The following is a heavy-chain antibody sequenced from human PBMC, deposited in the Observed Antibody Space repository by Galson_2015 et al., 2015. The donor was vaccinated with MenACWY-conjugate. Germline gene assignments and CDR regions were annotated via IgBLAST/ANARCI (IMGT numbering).Heavy chain of an antibody. J-gene: IGHJ4*02. D-gene: IGHD4-17*01. V-gene: IGHV1-69*13. CDR2: IIPVFHTT. Sequence: SVKVSCKASGDSFNTYSFSWIRQAPGQGPKWLGGIIPVFHTTDYAQRFQGRLTITADESTSTVYMELSSLRSDDTAIYYCARPGGDYEQRTFFDYWGQGTLVTVSS. CDR1: GDSFNTYS. CDR3: ARPGGDYEQRTFFDY.